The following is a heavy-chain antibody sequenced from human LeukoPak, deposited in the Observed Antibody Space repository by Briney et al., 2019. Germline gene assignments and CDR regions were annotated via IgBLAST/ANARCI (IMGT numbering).Heavy chain of an antibody. D-gene: IGHD3-22*01. CDR1: GGSISSYY. CDR3: ASSLLYYYDSSGYAFDI. J-gene: IGHJ3*02. V-gene: IGHV4-59*08. CDR2: IYYSGSI. Sequence: SQTLSLTCAVSGGSISSYYWSWIRQPPGKGLEWIGYIYYSGSINYNPSLKSRVTVSVDTSKNQFSLKLSSVTAADTAVYYCASSLLYYYDSSGYAFDIWGQGTMVTVSS.